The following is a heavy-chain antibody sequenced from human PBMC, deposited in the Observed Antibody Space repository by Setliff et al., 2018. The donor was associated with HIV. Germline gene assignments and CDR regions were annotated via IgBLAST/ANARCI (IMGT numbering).Heavy chain of an antibody. CDR2: IFHSGTT. D-gene: IGHD3-10*01. CDR3: VRAPPGIQLLASTNGPYYFDY. J-gene: IGHJ4*01. CDR1: GYFVAGGYY. Sequence: SETLSLTCFVSGYFVAGGYYWGWIRQSPGKGLEWIGNIFHSGTTYYNPSLRSRITISVDTSKNQFFLNMTSVTAADTAVYYCVRAPPGIQLLASTNGPYYFDYWGHGTLVTVSS. V-gene: IGHV4-38-2*01.